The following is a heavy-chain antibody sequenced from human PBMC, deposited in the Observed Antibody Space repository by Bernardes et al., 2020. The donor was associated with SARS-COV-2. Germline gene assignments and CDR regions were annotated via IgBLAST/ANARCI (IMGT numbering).Heavy chain of an antibody. CDR2: INSDGTTI. CDR3: ARAGYYRFDY. CDR1: GFTFSTYW. V-gene: IGHV3-74*01. Sequence: GGSLRLSCAASGFTFSTYWMHWVRQAPGEGLVWVSRINSDGTTINYADSVKGRFTISRDNAKNTLYLQMNSLRAEDTAVYYCARAGYYRFDYWGQGTLVTVSS. D-gene: IGHD2-8*01. J-gene: IGHJ4*02.